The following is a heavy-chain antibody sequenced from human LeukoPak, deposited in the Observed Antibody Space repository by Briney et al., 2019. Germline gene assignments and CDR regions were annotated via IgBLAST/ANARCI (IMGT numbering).Heavy chain of an antibody. CDR1: GASISSTSDY. CDR3: ARQRQHCDGGSCFPPDH. J-gene: IGHJ4*01. CDR2: IYYTGRA. V-gene: IGHV4-39*01. Sequence: SETLSLTCTVSGASISSTSDYWGWIRQPPGQGLEWIGTIYYTGRAYYNPSLKSRLTISVDMAENQFSLKLNPMTATDTAIYYCARQRQHCDGGSCFPPDHWGHGTLVTVSS. D-gene: IGHD2-15*01.